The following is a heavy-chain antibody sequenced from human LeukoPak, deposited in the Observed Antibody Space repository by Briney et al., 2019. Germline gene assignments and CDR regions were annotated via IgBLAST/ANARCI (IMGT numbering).Heavy chain of an antibody. CDR2: INSDGSST. D-gene: IGHD3-22*01. CDR1: GFTFSSYW. CDR3: AREVSVVITTFVDSYYFDY. Sequence: GGSLRLSCAASGFTFSSYWMHWVRQAPGKGLVWVSRINSDGSSTSYADSVKGRFTISRDNAKNTLYLQMNSLRAEDTAVYYCAREVSVVITTFVDSYYFDYWGQGTLVTVSS. J-gene: IGHJ4*02. V-gene: IGHV3-74*01.